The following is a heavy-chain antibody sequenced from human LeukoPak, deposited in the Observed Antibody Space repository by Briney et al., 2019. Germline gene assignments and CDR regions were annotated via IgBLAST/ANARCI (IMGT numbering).Heavy chain of an antibody. V-gene: IGHV3-23*01. Sequence: GGSLRLSCAASGFTFSSYAMSWVRQPPGRGLEWVSAISGSGGSTYYADSVRGGFTISRDNSKNTLYLQMNSLRAEDTAVYYCAKNSGIYYVSPIDYWGQGTLVTVSS. CDR3: AKNSGIYYVSPIDY. J-gene: IGHJ4*02. D-gene: IGHD1-26*01. CDR2: ISGSGGST. CDR1: GFTFSSYA.